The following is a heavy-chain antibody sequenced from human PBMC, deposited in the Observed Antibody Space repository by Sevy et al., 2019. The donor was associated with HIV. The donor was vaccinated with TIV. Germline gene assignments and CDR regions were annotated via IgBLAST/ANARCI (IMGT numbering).Heavy chain of an antibody. CDR1: GFTFSSYW. V-gene: IGHV3-7*03. CDR3: ARDCSSSTCLWGLDV. D-gene: IGHD2-2*01. Sequence: GGSLRLSCGGSGFTFSSYWMSWVRQAPGKGLEWVANIKKDGSERYYVDSVKGRFTISRDNAKKSLYLQMNSLRTEDTAVYYCARDCSSSTCLWGLDVWGQGITVTVSS. J-gene: IGHJ6*02. CDR2: IKKDGSER.